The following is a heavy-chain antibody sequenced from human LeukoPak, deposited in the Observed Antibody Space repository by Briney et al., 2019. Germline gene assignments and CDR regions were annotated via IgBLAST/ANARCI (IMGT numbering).Heavy chain of an antibody. J-gene: IGHJ2*01. CDR3: ARSGYSYDSAVYWNFDL. Sequence: SATLSLTCPVSGGSISSYYWTWIRQPPGKGLEWIGYVSYSGTTKYNPSLKSRVTMSVDMSKNRLSLRLTSVTAADTAVYYCARSGYSYDSAVYWNFDLWGRGTLVTVSS. CDR2: VSYSGTT. CDR1: GGSISSYY. V-gene: IGHV4-59*01. D-gene: IGHD5-18*01.